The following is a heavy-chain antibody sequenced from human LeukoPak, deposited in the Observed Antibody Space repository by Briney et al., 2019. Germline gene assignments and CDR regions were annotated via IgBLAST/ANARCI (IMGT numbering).Heavy chain of an antibody. D-gene: IGHD6-13*01. Sequence: SETLSLTCTVSGGSISSYYWSWIRQPPGKGLGCIGYIYTGGSTNYNPTLKSRVTISVDTSKNQFSLKLSSVTAADTAVYYCAAIAATDAFDIWGQGTMVTVSS. CDR1: GGSISSYY. V-gene: IGHV4-4*09. CDR3: AAIAATDAFDI. CDR2: IYTGGST. J-gene: IGHJ3*02.